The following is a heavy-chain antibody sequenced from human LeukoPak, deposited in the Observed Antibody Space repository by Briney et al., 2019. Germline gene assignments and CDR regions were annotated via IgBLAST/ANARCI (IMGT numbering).Heavy chain of an antibody. V-gene: IGHV3-48*01. CDR2: ISSSSSTI. J-gene: IGHJ4*02. Sequence: PGGSLRLSCAASGFTFSSYSMNWVRQAPGKGLEWVSYISSSSSTIYYADSVKGRFTISRDNTKNSLYLQMNSLRVEDTAVYYCARDSAYSSSSPFDDWGQGTLVTVSS. D-gene: IGHD6-6*01. CDR1: GFTFSSYS. CDR3: ARDSAYSSSSPFDD.